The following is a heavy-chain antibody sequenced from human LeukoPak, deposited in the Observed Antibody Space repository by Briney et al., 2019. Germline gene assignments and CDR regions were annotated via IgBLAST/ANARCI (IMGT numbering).Heavy chain of an antibody. CDR2: VISNGGST. D-gene: IGHD6-19*01. CDR1: GFTFNNYA. Sequence: GGSLRLSCAASGFTFNNYAMTWVRQAPGEGLQWVSSVISNGGSTYHADSVRGRFTISRDNSKNTLYLQMNSLRAEDTAIYYLGGGGGGLTVAGRRGIDYWGQGSLVIVSS. V-gene: IGHV3-23*01. CDR3: GGGGGGLTVAGRRGIDY. J-gene: IGHJ4*02.